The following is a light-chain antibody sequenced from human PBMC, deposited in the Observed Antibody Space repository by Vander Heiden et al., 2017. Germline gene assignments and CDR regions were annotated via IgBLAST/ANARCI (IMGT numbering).Light chain of an antibody. V-gene: IGKV3-11*01. CDR1: QSVSSY. CDR2: DAS. Sequence: EIVLTQSPATLSLSPGERATLSCRASQSVSSYLAWYQQKPGQAPRLLIYDASNRATGIPARFSGSGYGTDFTLTISSLEPEDFAVYYCQQRSNGPPTWTFGQRTKVEIK. CDR3: QQRSNGPPTWT. J-gene: IGKJ1*01.